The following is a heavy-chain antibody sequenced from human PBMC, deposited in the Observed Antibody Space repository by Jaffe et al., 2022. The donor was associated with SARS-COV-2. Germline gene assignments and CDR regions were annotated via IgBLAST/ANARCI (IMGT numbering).Heavy chain of an antibody. CDR1: GFTFSSYG. CDR3: AKEEHIVVASYYYYYGMDV. V-gene: IGHV3-30*18. J-gene: IGHJ6*02. D-gene: IGHD2-21*01. Sequence: QVQLVESGGGVVQPGRSLRLSCAASGFTFSSYGMHWVRQAPGKGLEWVAVISYDGSNKYYADSVKGRFTISRDNSKNTLYLQMNSLRAEDTAVYYCAKEEHIVVASYYYYYGMDVWGQGTTVTVSS. CDR2: ISYDGSNK.